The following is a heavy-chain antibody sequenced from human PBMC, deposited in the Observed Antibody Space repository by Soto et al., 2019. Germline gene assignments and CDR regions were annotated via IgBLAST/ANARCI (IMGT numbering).Heavy chain of an antibody. V-gene: IGHV3-74*01. CDR1: GFTFSSYC. CDR3: RVGYDYDSSGYYSFDY. Sequence: PGGSLRLSCAASGFTFSSYCMHWVRQAPGKGLVWVSRINSDGSSTSYADSVKGRFTISRDKAKKTLYLQMNSLRAEDTAVYYCRVGYDYDSSGYYSFDYWGQGTMVTVYS. J-gene: IGHJ4*02. CDR2: INSDGSST. D-gene: IGHD3-22*01.